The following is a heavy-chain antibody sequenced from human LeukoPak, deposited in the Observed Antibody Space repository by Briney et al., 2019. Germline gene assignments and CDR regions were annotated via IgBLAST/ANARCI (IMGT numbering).Heavy chain of an antibody. CDR3: ARKYYDIWTGYTAMDV. J-gene: IGHJ6*02. V-gene: IGHV4-59*01. Sequence: SETLSLTCTVSVGSINSSYRNWIRQPPGEGLEWLGYSYYSWSTTYIPSLKSRGTISVDTSKNQFSVKMRSVTAADTAVYYCARKYYDIWTGYTAMDVSGQGTTVTVSS. D-gene: IGHD3-9*01. CDR1: VGSINSSY. CDR2: SYYSWST.